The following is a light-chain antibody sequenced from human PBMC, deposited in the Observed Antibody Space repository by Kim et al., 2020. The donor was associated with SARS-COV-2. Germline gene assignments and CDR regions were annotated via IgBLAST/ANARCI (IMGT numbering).Light chain of an antibody. V-gene: IGKV1-33*01. CDR1: QDISNY. J-gene: IGKJ4*01. CDR3: QQYDHVPALS. Sequence: DIQMTQSPSSLSASVGDTVTITCQASQDISNYLSWYQQKPGKAPKVLIYDASKRDTGVPSRFSGGGSGAYFTFTISNLQPEDIATYDCQQYDHVPALSFGGGTKVDIK. CDR2: DAS.